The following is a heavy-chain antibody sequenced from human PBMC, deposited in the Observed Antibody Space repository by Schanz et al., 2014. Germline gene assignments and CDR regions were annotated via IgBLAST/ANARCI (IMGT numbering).Heavy chain of an antibody. CDR3: ARMFNSPTYYYDSRGYLDD. D-gene: IGHD3-22*01. CDR1: GGSVSSGGYS. CDR2: KYNGGTT. Sequence: QVQLQESGPGLVKPSETLSLTCAVSGGSVSSGGYSWSWLRQPPGKGRKWPGYKYNGGTTYYNPSLQSRLSISVDTSENQFSMKLASVTSADTAVYYCARMFNSPTYYYDSRGYLDDWGQGTLVTVSS. V-gene: IGHV4-30-4*07. J-gene: IGHJ4*02.